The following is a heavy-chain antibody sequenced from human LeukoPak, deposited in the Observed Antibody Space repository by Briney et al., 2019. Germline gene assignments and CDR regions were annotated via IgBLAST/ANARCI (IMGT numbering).Heavy chain of an antibody. V-gene: IGHV3-30-3*01. Sequence: SGGSLRLSCAASGFTFSSYAMHWVRQAPGKGLEWVAVISYDGSNKYYADSVKGRFTTSRDNSKNTLYLQMNSLRAEDTAVYYCARDFRAFDIWGQGTMVTVSS. J-gene: IGHJ3*02. CDR2: ISYDGSNK. CDR3: ARDFRAFDI. CDR1: GFTFSSYA.